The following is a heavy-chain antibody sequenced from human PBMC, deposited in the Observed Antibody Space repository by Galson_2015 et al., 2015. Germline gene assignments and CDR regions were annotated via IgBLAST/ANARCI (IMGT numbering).Heavy chain of an antibody. CDR3: ARRINNYDS. V-gene: IGHV3-49*03. CDR2: VRVSTFGATT. CDR1: GFDFGDFA. J-gene: IGHJ4*02. Sequence: SLRLSCAGSGFDFGDFAMTWLRQAPGKGLEWVGFVRVSTFGATTEIAASVRGRFAISRNDSKSAAYLHMTSLRTEDTAVYYCARRINNYDSWGQGTRVIVSS. D-gene: IGHD2/OR15-2a*01.